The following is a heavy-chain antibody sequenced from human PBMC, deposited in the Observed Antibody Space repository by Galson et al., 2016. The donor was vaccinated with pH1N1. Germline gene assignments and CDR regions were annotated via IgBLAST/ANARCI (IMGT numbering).Heavy chain of an antibody. CDR1: GFTFSSYA. J-gene: IGHJ4*02. CDR2: ISGRGEST. D-gene: IGHD4-17*01. CDR3: AKDLSSDNGDYGLDY. V-gene: IGHV3-23*01. Sequence: SLRLSCAASGFTFSSYAMSWVRQAPGKGLEWVSAISGRGESTYYSDSVKGHLTISRDNSKNTLYLQMNSLRTEDTAVYYCAKDLSSDNGDYGLDYWGQGTLVTVSS.